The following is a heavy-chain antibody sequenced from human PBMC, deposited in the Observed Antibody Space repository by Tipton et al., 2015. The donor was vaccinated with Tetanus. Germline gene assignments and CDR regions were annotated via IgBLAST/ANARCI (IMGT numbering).Heavy chain of an antibody. J-gene: IGHJ4*02. CDR3: ARESRSRVVGQ. V-gene: IGHV3-30*04. CDR2: ISYDGSND. D-gene: IGHD2-21*01. CDR1: GFAFNIYA. Sequence: SLRLSCVASGFAFNIYAMYWVRQAPGKGLEWLALISYDGSNDFYADSVKGRFTVSRDNSKNTLYLQLNSLRAEDTAVYYCARESRSRVVGQWGQGALVTVSS.